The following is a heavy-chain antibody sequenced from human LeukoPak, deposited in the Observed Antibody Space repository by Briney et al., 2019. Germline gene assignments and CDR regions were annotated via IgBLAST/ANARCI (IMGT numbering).Heavy chain of an antibody. Sequence: ASVKVSCKASGYTVTSYDINWVQQATGQGLEWMGWMNPNSGNTGYAQKFQGRVTMTRNTSISTAYMELSSLRSEDTAVYYCARHGVISSGWHHLYYYYYYMDVWGKGTTVTVSS. D-gene: IGHD6-19*01. J-gene: IGHJ6*03. CDR2: MNPNSGNT. CDR3: ARHGVISSGWHHLYYYYYYMDV. V-gene: IGHV1-8*01. CDR1: GYTVTSYD.